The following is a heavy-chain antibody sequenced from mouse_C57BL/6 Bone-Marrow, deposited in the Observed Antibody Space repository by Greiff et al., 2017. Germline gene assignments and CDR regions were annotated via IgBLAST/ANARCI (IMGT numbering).Heavy chain of an antibody. CDR2: SRNKANDYTT. D-gene: IGHD1-1*01. J-gene: IGHJ4*01. Sequence: EVQRVESGGGLVQSGRSLRLSCATSGFTFSDFYMEWVRQAPGKGLEWIAASRNKANDYTTEYSASVKGRFIVSRDTSQSILYLQMNALRAEDTAIYYCARDASTVVADYYAMDYWGQGTSVTVSS. CDR1: GFTFSDFY. CDR3: ARDASTVVADYYAMDY. V-gene: IGHV7-1*01.